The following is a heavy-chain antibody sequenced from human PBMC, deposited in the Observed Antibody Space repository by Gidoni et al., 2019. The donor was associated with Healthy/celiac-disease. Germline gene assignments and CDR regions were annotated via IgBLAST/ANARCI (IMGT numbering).Heavy chain of an antibody. CDR1: SYA. J-gene: IGHJ4*02. V-gene: IGHV3-23*01. CDR2: ISVSGGST. Sequence: SYAMSWVRQAPGKGLNWVSAISVSGGSTYYADSVKGRFTISRDNSKNTLYLQMNSLKAEDTAVYYCAKDPISSYSSGWYYFDYWGQGTLVTVSS. D-gene: IGHD6-19*01. CDR3: AKDPISSYSSGWYYFDY.